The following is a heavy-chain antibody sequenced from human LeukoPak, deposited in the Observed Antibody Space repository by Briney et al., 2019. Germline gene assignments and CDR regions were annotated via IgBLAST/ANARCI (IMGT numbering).Heavy chain of an antibody. CDR1: GFTVNSNY. J-gene: IGHJ4*02. CDR2: IYSSGTT. Sequence: PGGSLRLSCAASGFTVNSNYMSWVRQAPGKGLEWVSIIYSSGTTYYADSVKGRFTISRDNSKNTLYLQMNSLRAEDTAVYYCAREVEKGIAAAGSRDYWGQGTLVTVSS. CDR3: AREVEKGIAAAGSRDY. D-gene: IGHD6-13*01. V-gene: IGHV3-53*01.